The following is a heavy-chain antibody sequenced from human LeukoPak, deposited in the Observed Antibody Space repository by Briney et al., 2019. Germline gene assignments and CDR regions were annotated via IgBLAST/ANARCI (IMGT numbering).Heavy chain of an antibody. CDR2: IYSDGSV. CDR1: GGSISTYY. D-gene: IGHD1-26*01. V-gene: IGHV4-4*07. Sequence: PSETLSLTCTVSGGSISTYYWSLIRQPAGKGLQWIGRIYSDGSVKYNPSLKSRVTMSVDTSKNQFSLKMTSVTAADTAVYFCARGSPTYFTTWDFDYWGQGTLVSVSS. CDR3: ARGSPTYFTTWDFDY. J-gene: IGHJ4*02.